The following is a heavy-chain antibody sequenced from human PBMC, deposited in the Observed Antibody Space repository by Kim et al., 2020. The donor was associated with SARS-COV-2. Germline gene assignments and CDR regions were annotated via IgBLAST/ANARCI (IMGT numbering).Heavy chain of an antibody. J-gene: IGHJ5*02. D-gene: IGHD3-10*01. CDR2: INHSGST. CDR1: GGSFSGYY. V-gene: IGHV4-34*01. CDR3: ARGLKKKVRGVITNNWFDP. Sequence: SETLSLTCAVYGGSFSGYYWSWIRQPPGKGLEWIGEINHSGSTNYNPSLKSRVTISVDTSKNQFSLKLSSVTAADTAVYYCARGLKKKVRGVITNNWFDPWGQGTLVTVSS.